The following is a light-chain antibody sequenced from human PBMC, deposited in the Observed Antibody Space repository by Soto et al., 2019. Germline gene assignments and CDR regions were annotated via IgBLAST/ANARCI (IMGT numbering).Light chain of an antibody. CDR3: SSYTSSSTPYV. J-gene: IGLJ1*01. CDR2: DVT. CDR1: SSDVGGYNY. Sequence: QSVLTQPASVSGSPGQSITSSCTGTSSDVGGYNYVSWYQQHPVKAPKLMIYDVTNRPSGVSDRFSGSKSGNTASLTISGLQAEDEADYYCSSYTSSSTPYVFGTGTKVPVL. V-gene: IGLV2-14*01.